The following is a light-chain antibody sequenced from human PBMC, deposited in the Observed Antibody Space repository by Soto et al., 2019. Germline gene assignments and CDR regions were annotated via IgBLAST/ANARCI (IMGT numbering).Light chain of an antibody. Sequence: ETVMTQSPAALSVSPGQGATLSCRASQRVGNDVAWYQQKPGQAPRLLIYGASTRATAIPARFSASGSGTEFTLTISSLQSEDFAVYYCQHYNNWLGTFGGGTKVDIK. J-gene: IGKJ4*01. CDR2: GAS. CDR1: QRVGND. CDR3: QHYNNWLGT. V-gene: IGKV3-15*01.